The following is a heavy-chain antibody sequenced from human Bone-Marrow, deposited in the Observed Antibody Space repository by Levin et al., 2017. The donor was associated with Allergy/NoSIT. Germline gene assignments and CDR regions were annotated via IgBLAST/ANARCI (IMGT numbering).Heavy chain of an antibody. D-gene: IGHD6-19*01. Sequence: LAGGSLRLSCAASGFIFDDYDMNWVRQVPGRAPEWVSGISWNADVTRYADSVKGRFTISRDNARNFVSLQMNSLRSEDAALYYCAGYSSHSAFDIWGQGTLVTVSS. CDR2: ISWNADVT. CDR3: AGYSSHSAFDI. J-gene: IGHJ3*02. V-gene: IGHV3-20*04. CDR1: GFIFDDYD.